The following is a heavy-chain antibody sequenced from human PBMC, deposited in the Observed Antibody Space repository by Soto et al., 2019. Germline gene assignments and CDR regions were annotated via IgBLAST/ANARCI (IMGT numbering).Heavy chain of an antibody. CDR3: AKGGTGNYFTYYYYYGMDV. CDR1: GFSLSNNG. J-gene: IGHJ6*02. CDR2: ISYDGNNK. V-gene: IGHV3-30*18. D-gene: IGHD2-8*02. Sequence: GGSLRLSCAASGFSLSNNGMHWVRQAPGKGLEWVAVISYDGNNKYYADSVKGRFTISRDNSKNTLYLEMNNLRAEDTAMYYCAKGGTGNYFTYYYYYGMDVWGQGTTVTVYS.